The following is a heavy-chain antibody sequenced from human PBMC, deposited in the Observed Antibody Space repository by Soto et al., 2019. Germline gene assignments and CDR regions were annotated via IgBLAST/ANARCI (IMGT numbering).Heavy chain of an antibody. J-gene: IGHJ6*02. Sequence: GGSLRLSCAASGFTFSNYAMSWVRQAPGKGLEWVSAISGSGGSTYYADSVKGRFTISRDNSKNTLYLQMNSLRAEDTAVYYCAKDSSGSYFTYYYYGMDVWGQGTTVTVSS. V-gene: IGHV3-23*01. CDR1: GFTFSNYA. CDR2: ISGSGGST. CDR3: AKDSSGSYFTYYYYGMDV. D-gene: IGHD1-26*01.